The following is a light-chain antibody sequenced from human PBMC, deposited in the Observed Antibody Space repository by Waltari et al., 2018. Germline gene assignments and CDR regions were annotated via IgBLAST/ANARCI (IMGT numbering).Light chain of an antibody. Sequence: QSVLTQPPSASGTPGQMVTISCSGSSSNIGSNYVYWYQQRPGTAPKLLIYRNNQRPSGVPDRFSGSKSGTSASLAISGLRSEDEADYYCAAWDDSLSGLFGGGTKLTVL. CDR2: RNN. CDR1: SSNIGSNY. V-gene: IGLV1-47*01. J-gene: IGLJ2*01. CDR3: AAWDDSLSGL.